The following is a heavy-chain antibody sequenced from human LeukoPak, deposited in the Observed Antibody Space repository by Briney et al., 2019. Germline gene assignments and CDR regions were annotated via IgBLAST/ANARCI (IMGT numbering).Heavy chain of an antibody. V-gene: IGHV3-23*01. Sequence: PGGSLRLSCAASGFTFSSYAMSWVRQAPGKGLEWVSAISGSGGSTYYADSVKGRFTISRDNSKNTLYLQMNSLRAEDTAVYYCAKDRALRYYYDSHYYFDYWGQGTLVTVSS. CDR1: GFTFSSYA. D-gene: IGHD3-22*01. CDR3: AKDRALRYYYDSHYYFDY. CDR2: ISGSGGST. J-gene: IGHJ4*02.